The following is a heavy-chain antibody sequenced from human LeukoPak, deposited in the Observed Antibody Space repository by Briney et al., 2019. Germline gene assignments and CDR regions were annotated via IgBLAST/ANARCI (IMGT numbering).Heavy chain of an antibody. Sequence: GASVKVSCKASGYTFSNYDINWVRQATGQGLEWMGWMNPNSGNTGYAQKFQGRVTITRNTSISTAYMELSSLRSEDTAVYYCARAVDTASLTIFGVVRAQGAFDIWGQGTMVTVSS. CDR2: MNPNSGNT. CDR3: ARAVDTASLTIFGVVRAQGAFDI. J-gene: IGHJ3*02. CDR1: GYTFSNYD. D-gene: IGHD3-3*01. V-gene: IGHV1-8*03.